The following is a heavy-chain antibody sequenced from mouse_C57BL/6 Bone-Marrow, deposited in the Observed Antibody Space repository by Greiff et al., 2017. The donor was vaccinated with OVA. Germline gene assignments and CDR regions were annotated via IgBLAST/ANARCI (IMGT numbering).Heavy chain of an antibody. CDR3: ARSYYSNDAWFAY. V-gene: IGHV1-64*01. Sequence: QVQLQQPGAELVKPGASVKLSCKASGYTFTSYWMHWVKQRPGQGLEWIGMIHPNSGSTNYNEKFKSKATLTVDKSSSTAYMQLSSLTSEDSAVYYCARSYYSNDAWFAYWGQGTLVTVSA. D-gene: IGHD2-5*01. J-gene: IGHJ3*01. CDR2: IHPNSGST. CDR1: GYTFTSYW.